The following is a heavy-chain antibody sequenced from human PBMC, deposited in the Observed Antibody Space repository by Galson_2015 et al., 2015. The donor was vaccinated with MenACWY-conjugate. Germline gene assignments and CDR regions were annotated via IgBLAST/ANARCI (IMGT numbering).Heavy chain of an antibody. CDR1: GFTSSNYW. V-gene: IGHV3-7*03. CDR2: IKEDGSNK. D-gene: IGHD5-24*01. CDR3: ARDLGWLQFDY. J-gene: IGHJ4*02. Sequence: SLRLSCAASGFTSSNYWMSWVRQAPGKGLEWVANIKEDGSNKYYVDSVKGRFTISRDNAKNSLYLQMNSLRAEDTAVYYCARDLGWLQFDYWGQGTLVTVSS.